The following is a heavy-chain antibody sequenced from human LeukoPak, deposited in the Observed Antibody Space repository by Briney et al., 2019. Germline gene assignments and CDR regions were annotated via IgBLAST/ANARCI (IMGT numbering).Heavy chain of an antibody. Sequence: SETLSLTCTVSGGSISSYYWSWIRQPPGKGLGWIGYIYYSGSTNYNPSLKSRVAISVDTSKNQFSLKLSSVTAADTAVYYCARLSTRYYYGSGSYRNRPNWFDPWGQGTLVTVSS. CDR1: GGSISSYY. V-gene: IGHV4-59*12. CDR3: ARLSTRYYYGSGSYRNRPNWFDP. D-gene: IGHD3-10*01. J-gene: IGHJ5*02. CDR2: IYYSGST.